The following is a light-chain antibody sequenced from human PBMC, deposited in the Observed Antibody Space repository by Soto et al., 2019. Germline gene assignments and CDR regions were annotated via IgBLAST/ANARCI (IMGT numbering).Light chain of an antibody. CDR1: TSNIGAPHA. V-gene: IGLV1-40*01. CDR2: DNN. CDR3: LSFDNSLSRSV. Sequence: QSVLTQPPSVSGAPGQRVTISCTGTTSNIGAPHAVHWYQQVPGTAPKLLVYDNNNRPSGVPDRFTCSKSGTSASLAITGLQAEDEADYFCLSFDNSLSRSVFGGGTKVIVL. J-gene: IGLJ2*01.